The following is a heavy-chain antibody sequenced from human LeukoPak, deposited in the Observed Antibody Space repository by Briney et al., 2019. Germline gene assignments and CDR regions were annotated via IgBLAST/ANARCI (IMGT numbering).Heavy chain of an antibody. V-gene: IGHV3-23*01. J-gene: IGHJ4*02. CDR1: GFMFHGYA. CDR2: ISASGGGT. Sequence: GGSLRLSCAASGFMFHGYAMTWVRQAPGKGLERVSAISASGGGTYYADSVKGRFTISRDNSKNTAYLQMSSLRVEDTALYYCAKETDYGGNRVFENWGQGTLVTVSS. CDR3: AKETDYGGNRVFEN. D-gene: IGHD4-23*01.